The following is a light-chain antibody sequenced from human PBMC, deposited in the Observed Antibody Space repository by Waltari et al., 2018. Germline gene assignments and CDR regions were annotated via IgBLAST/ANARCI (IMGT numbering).Light chain of an antibody. J-gene: IGKJ2*01. CDR1: QDLSNY. Sequence: DIQLTQSPSSLSASVGDRVTITCQASQDLSNYLHWHQQKPGKAPKVLIYDASNLERGVPPRFSGSGSGTDFNFTSSSLQPEDITTYYCQQYDHLPYTFGQGTKLEI. CDR3: QQYDHLPYT. CDR2: DAS. V-gene: IGKV1-33*01.